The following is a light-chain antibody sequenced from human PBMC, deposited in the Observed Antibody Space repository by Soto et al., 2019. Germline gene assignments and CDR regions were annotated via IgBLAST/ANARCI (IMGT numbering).Light chain of an antibody. CDR3: QQYSKWPWT. Sequence: EIVMTQSPATLSMSPGERATLSCRASQSVSTNLAWHQQKPGQAPRLLIFDASARATGIPDRFSGSGSGTQFTLTISSLQSEDFAVYYCQQYSKWPWTFGQGIKVEI. V-gene: IGKV3-15*01. CDR2: DAS. CDR1: QSVSTN. J-gene: IGKJ1*01.